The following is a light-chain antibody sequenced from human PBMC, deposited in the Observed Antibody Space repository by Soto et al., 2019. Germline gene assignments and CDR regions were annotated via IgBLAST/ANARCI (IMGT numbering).Light chain of an antibody. CDR2: GIS. V-gene: IGKV3-15*01. J-gene: IGKJ4*01. Sequence: EIVMTQSPVTLSVSPGERVTLSCRASQSLATNLAWYQQKPGQTPRLVIYGISARASGIPGRFSGSGFGTVFTLTISSLQPEDSAVYYCQQYLDWPLTFGGGPKVEI. CDR3: QQYLDWPLT. CDR1: QSLATN.